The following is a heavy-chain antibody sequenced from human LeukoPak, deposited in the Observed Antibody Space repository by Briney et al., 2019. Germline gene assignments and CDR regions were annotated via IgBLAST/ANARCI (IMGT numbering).Heavy chain of an antibody. CDR2: IYHSGST. Sequence: TSETLSLTCTVSGYSTSSGYYWGWIRPPPGKGLEWIGSIYHSGSTYYNPSLKSRVTISVDTSKNQFSLKLSSVTAADTAVYYCARDRHKLVDIVAGILDYWGQGTLVTVSS. V-gene: IGHV4-38-2*02. D-gene: IGHD5-12*01. CDR3: ARDRHKLVDIVAGILDY. J-gene: IGHJ4*02. CDR1: GYSTSSGYY.